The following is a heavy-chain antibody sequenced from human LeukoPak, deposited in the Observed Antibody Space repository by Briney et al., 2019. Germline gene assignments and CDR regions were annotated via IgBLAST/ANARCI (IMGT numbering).Heavy chain of an antibody. J-gene: IGHJ4*02. V-gene: IGHV3-23*01. CDR3: AKPWELRPSYYFDY. D-gene: IGHD1-26*01. Sequence: GKXLEWVSAISGSGGSTYYADSVKGRFTISRDNSKNTLYLQMNSLRAEDTAVYYCAKPWELRPSYYFDYWGQGTLVTVSS. CDR2: ISGSGGST.